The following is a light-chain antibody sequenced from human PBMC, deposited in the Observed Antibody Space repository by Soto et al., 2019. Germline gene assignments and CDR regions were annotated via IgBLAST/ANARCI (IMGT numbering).Light chain of an antibody. V-gene: IGKV1-27*01. CDR1: QDIDNH. Sequence: DIQMTQSPPSLSASVGDTVTISCRASQDIDNHLAWYQQKPGKIPELLIYASSTLQSGVPSRVSGSGSGTEFTLTISSLQPEDVATYYCQKYDSVPLTFGPGTKVDI. CDR2: ASS. J-gene: IGKJ3*01. CDR3: QKYDSVPLT.